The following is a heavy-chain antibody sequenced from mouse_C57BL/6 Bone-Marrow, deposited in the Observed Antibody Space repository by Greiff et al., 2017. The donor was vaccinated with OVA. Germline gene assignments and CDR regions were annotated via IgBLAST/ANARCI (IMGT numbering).Heavy chain of an antibody. V-gene: IGHV1-26*01. CDR1: GYTFTDYY. Sequence: EVQLQQSGPELVKPGASVKISCKASGYTFTDYYMNWVKQSHGKSLEWIGDINPNNGGTSYNQKFTGKATLTVDKSSSTAYMELRSLTSEDSAVYYCARETAQATDDYWGQGTTLTVSS. J-gene: IGHJ2*01. CDR2: INPNNGGT. D-gene: IGHD3-2*02. CDR3: ARETAQATDDY.